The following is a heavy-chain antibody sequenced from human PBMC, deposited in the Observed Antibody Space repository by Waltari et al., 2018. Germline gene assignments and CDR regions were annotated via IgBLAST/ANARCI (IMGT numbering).Heavy chain of an antibody. D-gene: IGHD6-19*01. CDR1: DGPITDYH. V-gene: IGHV4-59*01. CDR2: IENSGNT. J-gene: IGHJ6*03. Sequence: QVQLQESGPGLVKPSETLSLTCSVSDGPITDYHWSWIRQPPGKALEWIGYIENSGNTNYKPSLKSRVTMSRDTSKNQVSLKVNSVTAADTAVYYCARHLGWGNYFYMDVWGKGSTVIVSS. CDR3: ARHLGWGNYFYMDV.